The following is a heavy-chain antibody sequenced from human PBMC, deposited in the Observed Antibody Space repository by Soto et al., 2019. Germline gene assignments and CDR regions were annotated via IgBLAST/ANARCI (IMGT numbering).Heavy chain of an antibody. CDR3: AITKRGYSYGYEAGFDY. V-gene: IGHV4-30-4*01. CDR2: IYYSGST. J-gene: IGHJ4*02. CDR1: GGSISSGDYY. D-gene: IGHD5-18*01. Sequence: SETLSLTCTVSGGSISSGDYYWSWIRQPPGKGLEWIGYIYYSGSTYYNPSLKSRVTISVDTSKNQFSLKLSSVTAADTAVYYCAITKRGYSYGYEAGFDYWGQGTLVTVS.